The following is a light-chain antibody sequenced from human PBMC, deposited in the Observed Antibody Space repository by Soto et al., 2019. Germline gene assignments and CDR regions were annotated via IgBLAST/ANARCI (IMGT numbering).Light chain of an antibody. CDR2: GTS. CDR1: QYVSTTF. Sequence: EIVLTQSPGTLSLSPGERATLSCRASQYVSTTFFAWYQQKPGQAPRLLIYGTSNRATGIPDRFSGSGSGTDFTLTIARPEPEDFAVYYCQQYGSSPRTFGGGTRMEIK. V-gene: IGKV3-20*01. CDR3: QQYGSSPRT. J-gene: IGKJ4*01.